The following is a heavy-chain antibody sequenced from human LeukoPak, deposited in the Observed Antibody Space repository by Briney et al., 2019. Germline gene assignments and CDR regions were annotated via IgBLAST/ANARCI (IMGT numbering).Heavy chain of an antibody. Sequence: GGSLRLSCAVSGFTFSDYAMSWVRQAPGKGLEWVSGISGSGAYSYYADSVKGRFTISRDNSKNTLYMQMNSLRAADTAVYYCAKNGDRGAYCSGGSCYPYYYYYMDVWGKGTTVTISS. D-gene: IGHD2-15*01. CDR3: AKNGDRGAYCSGGSCYPYYYYYMDV. CDR1: GFTFSDYA. J-gene: IGHJ6*03. V-gene: IGHV3-23*01. CDR2: ISGSGAYS.